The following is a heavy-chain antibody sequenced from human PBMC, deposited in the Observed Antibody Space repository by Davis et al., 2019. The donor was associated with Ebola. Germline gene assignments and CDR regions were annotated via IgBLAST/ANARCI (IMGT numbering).Heavy chain of an antibody. Sequence: MPGGSLSLTCTVSGGSISSSSYYWGWIRQPPGKGLEWIGSIYYSGSTNYNPSLKSRVTISVDTSKNQFSLKLSSVTAADTAVYYCARVSGRQLEIYYYYYGMDVWGQGTTVTVSS. CDR3: ARVSGRQLEIYYYYYGMDV. V-gene: IGHV4-39*07. CDR1: GGSISSSSYY. J-gene: IGHJ6*02. CDR2: IYYSGST. D-gene: IGHD6-13*01.